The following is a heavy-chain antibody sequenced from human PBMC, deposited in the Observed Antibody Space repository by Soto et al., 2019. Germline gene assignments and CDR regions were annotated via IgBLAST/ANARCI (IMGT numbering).Heavy chain of an antibody. CDR1: GDSFINFG. V-gene: IGHV1-18*01. CDR2: VSARNGDT. J-gene: IGHJ6*02. CDR3: ARELVTSYIPGVNYYYGMEV. D-gene: IGHD2-21*02. Sequence: QVQLVQSGAEVKKPGASVKISCKASGDSFINFGVSWVRQAPGQGLEWMGVVSARNGDTTYAQNFLGRIFLTTDTSTATAYRELTSLRADDTAVYWCARELVTSYIPGVNYYYGMEVWGQGTSVTISS.